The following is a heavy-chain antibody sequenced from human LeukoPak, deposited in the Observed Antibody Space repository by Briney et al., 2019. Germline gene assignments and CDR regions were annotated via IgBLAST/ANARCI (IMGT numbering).Heavy chain of an antibody. D-gene: IGHD3-9*01. CDR3: ARVSDYDILTGYWGAFDI. V-gene: IGHV4-59*01. CDR1: GGSISSYY. J-gene: IGHJ3*02. Sequence: SETLSLTCTVSGGSISSYYWSWIRQPPGKGLEWIGYIYYSWSTNYNPSLKSRVTISVDTSKNQFSLKLSSVTAADTAVYYCARVSDYDILTGYWGAFDIWGQGTMVTVSS. CDR2: IYYSWST.